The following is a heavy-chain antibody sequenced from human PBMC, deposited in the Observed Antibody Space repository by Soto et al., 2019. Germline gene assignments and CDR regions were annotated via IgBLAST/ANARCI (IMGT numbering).Heavy chain of an antibody. Sequence: QVQLVQSGAEVKKPGSSVKVSCKASGGTFSYYAITWVRQAPGQGLEWMGEIIPMFGSTNYAQKFQGRLTITPDESTSTAYVELRSLTSDDTAVYYCARRYCTGGSCEFYYVDYWGQGTLVTVSS. CDR2: IIPMFGST. CDR3: ARRYCTGGSCEFYYVDY. V-gene: IGHV1-69*01. D-gene: IGHD2-15*01. CDR1: GGTFSYYA. J-gene: IGHJ4*02.